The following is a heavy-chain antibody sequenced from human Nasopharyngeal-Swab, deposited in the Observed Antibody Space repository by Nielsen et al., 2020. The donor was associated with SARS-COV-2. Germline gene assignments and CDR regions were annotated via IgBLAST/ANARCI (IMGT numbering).Heavy chain of an antibody. Sequence: GESLKISCAASGFTFNSYWMSWVRQAPGKGLEWVANIKQDGSEKYYVDSVKGRFTISRNNAKNSLYPQMNSLRAEDTAVYYCARDIRCEEYMDVWGKGTTVTVSS. CDR3: ARDIRCEEYMDV. CDR1: GFTFNSYW. J-gene: IGHJ6*03. CDR2: IKQDGSEK. D-gene: IGHD4-17*01. V-gene: IGHV3-7*03.